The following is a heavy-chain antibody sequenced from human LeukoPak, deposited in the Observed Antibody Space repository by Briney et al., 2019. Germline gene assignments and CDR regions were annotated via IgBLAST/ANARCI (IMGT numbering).Heavy chain of an antibody. Sequence: GESLKISCKGSGYSFTNYLIGWVRQMPGKGLEWMGIIYPGDSDTRYSPSFQGQVTISADKSISTAYLQWSSLKASDTAMYYCARSPLGYCSGNSCSYFEYWGQGTLVTVSS. V-gene: IGHV5-51*01. J-gene: IGHJ4*02. CDR1: GYSFTNYL. CDR3: ARSPLGYCSGNSCSYFEY. D-gene: IGHD2-15*01. CDR2: IYPGDSDT.